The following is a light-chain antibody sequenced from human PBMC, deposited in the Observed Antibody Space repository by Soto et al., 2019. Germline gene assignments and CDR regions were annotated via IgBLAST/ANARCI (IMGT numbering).Light chain of an antibody. CDR3: AAWNASLNGWA. J-gene: IGLJ3*02. V-gene: IGLV1-44*01. CDR2: SNN. Sequence: QSVLTQPPSAYGTPGQRVTISCSGSSSNIGSNTVNWYQQLPGTAPKLLIYSNNQRPSGIPDRFFGSQSGTSASLAISELQSQDEADYYCAAWNASLNGWAFGGGTKVTVL. CDR1: SSNIGSNT.